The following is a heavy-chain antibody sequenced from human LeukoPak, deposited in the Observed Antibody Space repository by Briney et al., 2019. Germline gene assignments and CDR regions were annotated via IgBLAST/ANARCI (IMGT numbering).Heavy chain of an antibody. CDR2: ISTSGRYT. V-gene: IGHV3-11*06. CDR1: GFTFSDYY. Sequence: KPGGSLRLSCAASGFTFSDYYMSWIRQALGKGLEWVSYISTSGRYTNYTDSVKGRFTISRDNAKNSLFLQMNSLRAEDTAVYYCARVASITMICDFWGQGTLVTVSS. D-gene: IGHD3-22*01. J-gene: IGHJ4*02. CDR3: ARVASITMICDF.